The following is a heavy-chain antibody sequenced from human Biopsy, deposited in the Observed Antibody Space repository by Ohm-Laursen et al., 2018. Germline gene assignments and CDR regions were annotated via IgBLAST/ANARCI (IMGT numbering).Heavy chain of an antibody. V-gene: IGHV3-21*01. CDR3: ATSGAADSWGSYCGMDV. D-gene: IGHD3-16*01. J-gene: IGHJ6*02. Sequence: SLRLSCAASGFSFSSYGMHWARQAPGKGLEWVSFISGSSTYIYYADSVKGRFTISRDNAKNSLSLQMNSLRTDDTAVYYCATSGAADSWGSYCGMDVWGQGTTVTVSS. CDR1: GFSFSSYG. CDR2: ISGSSTYI.